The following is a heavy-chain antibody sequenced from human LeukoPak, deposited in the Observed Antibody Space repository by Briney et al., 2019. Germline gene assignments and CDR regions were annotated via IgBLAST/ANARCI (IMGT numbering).Heavy chain of an antibody. V-gene: IGHV1-18*01. CDR3: ARPMAYRHYFDY. CDR2: ISAYNGNT. CDR1: GYTCTSYG. D-gene: IGHD3-10*01. Sequence: VSVKVSSKASGYTCTSYGISWVRQAPGQGLEWMGWISAYNGNTNYAQNLQGRVTMTTDTSTSTAYMELRSLRSDNTAVYYCARPMAYRHYFDYWGQGTLVTVSS. J-gene: IGHJ4*02.